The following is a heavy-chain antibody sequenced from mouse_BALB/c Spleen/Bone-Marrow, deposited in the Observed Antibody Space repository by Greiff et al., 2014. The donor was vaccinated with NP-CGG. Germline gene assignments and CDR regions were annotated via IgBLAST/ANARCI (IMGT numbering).Heavy chain of an antibody. D-gene: IGHD1-1*01. V-gene: IGHV5-12*02. CDR1: GFSFSDYY. CDR2: ISDSGGST. Sequence: PGGGIVQPGGSLKLSCVISGFSFSDYYMYWVRQTPEKRLEWVAYISDSGGSTYYPDTVKGRFTIFRDNAKNTLYLQMSRLKSEDTAMYYCARLGDYSYFDYWGQGTTLTVSS. J-gene: IGHJ2*01. CDR3: ARLGDYSYFDY.